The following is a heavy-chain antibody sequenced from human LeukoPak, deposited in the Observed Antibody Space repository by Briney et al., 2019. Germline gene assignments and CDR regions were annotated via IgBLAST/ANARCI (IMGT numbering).Heavy chain of an antibody. Sequence: GGSLRLSCAASGFTFSSYWMSWVRQAPGKGLEWVANIKKDGSEKYYVDSVKGRFTISRDNAKTSLYLQMNSLRAEDTAVYYCARHLSGVTGYTYGRGIDYWGQGTLVTVSS. V-gene: IGHV3-7*01. CDR3: ARHLSGVTGYTYGRGIDY. J-gene: IGHJ4*02. CDR2: IKKDGSEK. CDR1: GFTFSSYW. D-gene: IGHD5-18*01.